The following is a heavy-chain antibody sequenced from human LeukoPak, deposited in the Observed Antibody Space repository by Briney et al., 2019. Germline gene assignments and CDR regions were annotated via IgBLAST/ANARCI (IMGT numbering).Heavy chain of an antibody. V-gene: IGHV4-39*07. CDR3: ARGGSSWYVGWFDP. D-gene: IGHD6-13*01. Sequence: SETLSLTCTVSGVSISTSNSYWGWIRQPPGKGLEWIGEINHSGSTNYNPSLKSRVTISVDTSKNQFSLKLSSVTAADTAVYYCARGGSSWYVGWFDPWGQGTLVTVSS. CDR2: INHSGST. J-gene: IGHJ5*02. CDR1: GVSISTSNSY.